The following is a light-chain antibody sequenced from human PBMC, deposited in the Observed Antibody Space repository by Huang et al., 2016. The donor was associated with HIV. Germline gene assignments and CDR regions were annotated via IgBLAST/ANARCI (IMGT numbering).Light chain of an antibody. V-gene: IGKV3-15*01. CDR1: QSVNSN. CDR2: GGS. Sequence: EIVMTQSPAALSVSPGERATLSCRASQSVNSNFAWYQQRPGQAPRLLIYGGSTRATGIPARFSGSGSGTEFTLTISSLQSDDFAVNYCQQYNDWPYTFGQGTKLDIK. CDR3: QQYNDWPYT. J-gene: IGKJ2*01.